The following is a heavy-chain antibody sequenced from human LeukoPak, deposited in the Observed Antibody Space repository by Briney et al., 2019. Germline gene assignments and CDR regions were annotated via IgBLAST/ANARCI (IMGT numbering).Heavy chain of an antibody. CDR2: IYYSGST. Sequence: SETLSLTCTVSGGSISSGDYYWSWIRQPPGKGLEWIGYIYYSGSTYYNPSLKSRVTISVDTSKNQFSLKLSSVTAADTAVYYCARAYDSASGWFDPWGQGTLVTVSS. CDR1: GGSISSGDYY. CDR3: ARAYDSASGWFDP. V-gene: IGHV4-30-4*01. J-gene: IGHJ5*02. D-gene: IGHD3-9*01.